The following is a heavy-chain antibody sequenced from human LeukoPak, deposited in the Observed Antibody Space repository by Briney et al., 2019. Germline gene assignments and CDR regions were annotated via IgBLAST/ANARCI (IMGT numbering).Heavy chain of an antibody. V-gene: IGHV1-18*01. J-gene: IGHJ4*02. CDR2: ISPYNGNT. Sequence: ASVKVSCKASGYTFTSYGISWVRQAPGQGLEWMGWISPYNGNTNYAHKLQGRVTMTTDTSTTTAYMELRSLRSDDTAVYYCAREMATIVNQFDYWGQGTLVTVSS. CDR1: GYTFTSYG. CDR3: AREMATIVNQFDY. D-gene: IGHD5-24*01.